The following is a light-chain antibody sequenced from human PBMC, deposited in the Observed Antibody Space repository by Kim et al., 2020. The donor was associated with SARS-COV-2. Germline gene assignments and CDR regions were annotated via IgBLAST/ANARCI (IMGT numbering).Light chain of an antibody. CDR3: QQYADSRT. CDR2: GAS. J-gene: IGKJ1*01. CDR1: QTVNSNR. Sequence: EIVLTQSPGILSLSPGERATLFCRASQTVNSNRLAWYQQKPGQPPRLLMYGASSRATGIPDRFGGSGSGTDFTLTISRLEPEDFAVYYCQQYADSRTFGQGTKVDIK. V-gene: IGKV3-20*01.